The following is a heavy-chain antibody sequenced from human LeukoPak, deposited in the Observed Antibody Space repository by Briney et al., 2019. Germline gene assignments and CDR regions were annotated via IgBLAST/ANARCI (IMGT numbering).Heavy chain of an antibody. J-gene: IGHJ4*02. CDR3: AKGEDYGDYPDFDY. D-gene: IGHD4-17*01. CDR1: GFTFSSYA. Sequence: PGGSLRLSCAASGFTFSSYAMNWVRQAPGKGLEWVSAISGSGGSTYYADSVKGRFTISRDNSKNTLYLQMNSLRAEDTAVYYCAKGEDYGDYPDFDYWGQGTLVTVSS. V-gene: IGHV3-23*01. CDR2: ISGSGGST.